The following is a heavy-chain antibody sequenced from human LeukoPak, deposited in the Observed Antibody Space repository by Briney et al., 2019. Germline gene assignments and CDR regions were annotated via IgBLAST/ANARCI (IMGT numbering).Heavy chain of an antibody. CDR2: MNPNSGNT. CDR3: ARSMAAADDY. V-gene: IGHV1-8*02. D-gene: IGHD6-13*01. CDR1: GYTFTSHG. Sequence: ASVKVSCKASGYTFTSHGISRVRQATGQGLEWMGWMNPNSGNTGYAQKFQGRVTMTRNTSISTAYMELSSLRSEDTAVYYCARSMAAADDYWGQGTLVTVSS. J-gene: IGHJ4*02.